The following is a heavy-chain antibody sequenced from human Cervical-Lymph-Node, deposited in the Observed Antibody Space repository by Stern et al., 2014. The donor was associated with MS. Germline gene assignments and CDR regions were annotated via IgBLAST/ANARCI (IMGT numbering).Heavy chain of an antibody. J-gene: IGHJ6*02. CDR2: ISWNSGTI. V-gene: IGHV3-9*01. D-gene: IGHD3-16*01. Sequence: EVQLVESGGSLVQPGRSLRLSCAASGFTFDDYAMHWVRQVPGKGLEGVSGISWNSGTIGYADSVKGRFPISRDNAKNSLYLQMNSLRAEDTALYYCAKDIRGGYYAMDVWGQGTTVTVSS. CDR3: AKDIRGGYYAMDV. CDR1: GFTFDDYA.